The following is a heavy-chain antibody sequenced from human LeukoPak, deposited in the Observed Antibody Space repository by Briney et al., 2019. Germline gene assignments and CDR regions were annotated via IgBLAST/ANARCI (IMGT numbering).Heavy chain of an antibody. V-gene: IGHV4-4*07. D-gene: IGHD2-21*01. CDR3: AKGSHIRPFVAPPAFDI. CDR2: IYTSGST. J-gene: IGHJ3*02. CDR1: GGSISSYY. Sequence: SSETLSLTCTVSGGSISSYYWSWIRQPAGKGLEWIGRIYTSGSTNYNPSLKSRVTMSVDTSKNQFSLKLSSVTAADTAVYYCAKGSHIRPFVAPPAFDIWGQGTMVTVSS.